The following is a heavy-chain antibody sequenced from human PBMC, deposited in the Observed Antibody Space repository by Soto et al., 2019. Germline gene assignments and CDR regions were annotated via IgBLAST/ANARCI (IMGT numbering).Heavy chain of an antibody. CDR1: AFTFSTYA. D-gene: IGHD3-22*01. Sequence: EVQLLESGGGLVQPGGSLRLSCAASAFTFSTYAMSWVRQAPGKGLEWGSAISGTGGSTYYADSVKGRFTISRDNSKNPLYLQMNSLRAEDTALYYCAKDVTYYYDAAGSNYFDYWGQGTLVTVSS. J-gene: IGHJ4*02. CDR3: AKDVTYYYDAAGSNYFDY. V-gene: IGHV3-23*01. CDR2: ISGTGGST.